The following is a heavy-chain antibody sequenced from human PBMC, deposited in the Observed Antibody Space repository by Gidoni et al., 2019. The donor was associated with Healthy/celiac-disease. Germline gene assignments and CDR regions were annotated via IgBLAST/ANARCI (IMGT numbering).Heavy chain of an antibody. D-gene: IGHD3-10*01. Sequence: QVQLVESGGGVVQPGRSLRLSCAASGFTFSSSAIHWVRQAPGKGLEWVAVISYDGSNKYYADSVKGRFTISRDNSKNTLYLQMNSLRAEDTAVYYCARDAWYGGYYYYYYYMDVWGKGTTVTVSS. J-gene: IGHJ6*03. CDR1: GFTFSSSA. CDR3: ARDAWYGGYYYYYYYMDV. CDR2: ISYDGSNK. V-gene: IGHV3-30-3*01.